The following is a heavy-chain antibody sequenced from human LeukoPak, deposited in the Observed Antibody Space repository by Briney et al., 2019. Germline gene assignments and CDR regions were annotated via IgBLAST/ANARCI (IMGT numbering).Heavy chain of an antibody. V-gene: IGHV3-23*01. D-gene: IGHD1-26*01. CDR1: GFTFSSYA. J-gene: IGHJ4*02. CDR2: ISRSGGRT. CDR3: AKVMGSGSYFFDY. Sequence: GGSLRLSCAASGFTFSSYAMNWVRQAPGKGLEWVSAISRSGGRTYYADSVKGRFTVSRDNSKNTLYLQMNSLRAEDTAIYYCAKVMGSGSYFFDYWGQGTLVTVSS.